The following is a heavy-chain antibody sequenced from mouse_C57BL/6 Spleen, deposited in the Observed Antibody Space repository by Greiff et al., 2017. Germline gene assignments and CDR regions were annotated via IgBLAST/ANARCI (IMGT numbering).Heavy chain of an antibody. CDR2: IYPGSGST. Sequence: QVQLQQPGAELVKPGASVKMSCKASGYTFTSYWITWVKQRPGQGLEWIGDIYPGSGSTNYNEKFKSKATLTVDTSSSTAYMQLSSLTSEDSAVYYCARPYYGRAWFAYWGQGTLVTVSA. V-gene: IGHV1-55*01. CDR3: ARPYYGRAWFAY. CDR1: GYTFTSYW. D-gene: IGHD1-1*01. J-gene: IGHJ3*01.